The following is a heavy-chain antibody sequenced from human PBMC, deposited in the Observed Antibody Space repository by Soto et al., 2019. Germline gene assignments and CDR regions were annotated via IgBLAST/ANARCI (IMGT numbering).Heavy chain of an antibody. V-gene: IGHV1-18*01. CDR1: GYTFTSYG. Sequence: ASVKVSCKASGYTFTSYGISWVRQAPGQGLEWMGWISAYNGNTNYAQKLQGRVTMTTDTSTSTAYMELSSLRSEDTAVYYCARGVYYYGSGRYYTNWFDRWGKGTLGTVSS. CDR3: ARGVYYYGSGRYYTNWFDR. D-gene: IGHD3-10*01. CDR2: ISAYNGNT. J-gene: IGHJ5*02.